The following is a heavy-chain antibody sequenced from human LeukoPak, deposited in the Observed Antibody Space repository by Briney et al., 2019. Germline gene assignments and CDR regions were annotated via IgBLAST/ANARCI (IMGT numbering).Heavy chain of an antibody. CDR3: AADRGSDDAFDI. CDR2: IVVGSGNT. D-gene: IGHD6-25*01. CDR1: GFTFTNFP. Sequence: SVKVSCKASGFTFTNFPMQWVRQARGQRLEWIGWIVVGSGNTNYAQKFQERVTITRDMSTSTAHMELSSLRSEDTAVYYCAADRGSDDAFDIWGQGTVVTVSS. J-gene: IGHJ3*02. V-gene: IGHV1-58*02.